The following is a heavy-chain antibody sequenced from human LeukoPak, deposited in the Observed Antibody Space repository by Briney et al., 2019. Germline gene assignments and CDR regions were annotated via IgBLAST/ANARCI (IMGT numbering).Heavy chain of an antibody. Sequence: GESLRLSCAASGFTFSRYWIHWVRQAPGKGLEWVSRINPDGSTTTYADSVKGRFTISRDNAKNTVYLQMNSLRAEDTAVYYCAKPSGVAAAGTGGWFDPWGQGTLVTVSS. CDR3: AKPSGVAAAGTGGWFDP. D-gene: IGHD6-13*01. V-gene: IGHV3-74*01. CDR1: GFTFSRYW. J-gene: IGHJ5*02. CDR2: INPDGSTT.